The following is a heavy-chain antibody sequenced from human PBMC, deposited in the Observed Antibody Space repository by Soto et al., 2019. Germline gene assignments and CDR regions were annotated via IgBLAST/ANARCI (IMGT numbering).Heavy chain of an antibody. Sequence: QVQLVQSGAEVKKPGASLKVSCKASGSSFTSYDMNWVRQVPGQGPEWMGWMNPNSANTGYAQKFQGRITMSRDMSTRTAYMELSSLTSEYRAVYYYAIGGFLDPHIDVWGRGTTITLSS. CDR3: AIGGFLDPHIDV. J-gene: IGHJ6*03. CDR1: GSSFTSYD. V-gene: IGHV1-8*01. CDR2: MNPNSANT.